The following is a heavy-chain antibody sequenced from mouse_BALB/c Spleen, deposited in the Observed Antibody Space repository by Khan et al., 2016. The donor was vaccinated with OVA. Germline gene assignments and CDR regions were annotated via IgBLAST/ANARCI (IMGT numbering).Heavy chain of an antibody. J-gene: IGHJ2*01. D-gene: IGHD4-1*01. CDR2: INSGSTTI. CDR1: GFTFSSFG. Sequence: EVQLVESGGGLVQPGGSRKLSCAASGFTFSSFGMHWVRQAPEKGLEWVAYINSGSTTIYYADPVKGRFTISRDNPKNTLFLQLTSLMSEDTAMFYGARGNWPYWGQGTTLTVSS. CDR3: ARGNWPY. V-gene: IGHV5-17*02.